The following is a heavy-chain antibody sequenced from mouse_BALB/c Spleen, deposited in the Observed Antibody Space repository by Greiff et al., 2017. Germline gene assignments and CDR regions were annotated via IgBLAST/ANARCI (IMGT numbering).Heavy chain of an antibody. V-gene: IGHV5-17*02. Sequence: EVQLVESGGGLVQPGGSRKLSCAASGFTFSSFGMHWVRQAPEKGLEWVAYISSGSSTIYYADTVKGRFTISRDNPKNTLFLQMTSLRSEDTAMYYCAVFITTATKYFDVWGAGTTVTVSS. CDR3: AVFITTATKYFDV. D-gene: IGHD1-2*01. J-gene: IGHJ1*01. CDR2: ISSGSSTI. CDR1: GFTFSSFG.